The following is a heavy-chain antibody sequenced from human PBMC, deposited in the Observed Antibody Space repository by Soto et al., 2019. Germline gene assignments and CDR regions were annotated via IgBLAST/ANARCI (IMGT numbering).Heavy chain of an antibody. Sequence: QITLKESGPPLVKPSQTLTLTCTFSGFSLSTDAVGVGWIRQSPGQALEWLALIYWDDDQPYNPSLKTRLTIAKDTSKNQVVLTLTNMSPVDTGTYYCAHRPLTGMIAYWGQGIHVSVSS. CDR1: GFSLSTDAVG. V-gene: IGHV2-5*02. D-gene: IGHD2-8*02. CDR3: AHRPLTGMIAY. CDR2: IYWDDDQ. J-gene: IGHJ4*02.